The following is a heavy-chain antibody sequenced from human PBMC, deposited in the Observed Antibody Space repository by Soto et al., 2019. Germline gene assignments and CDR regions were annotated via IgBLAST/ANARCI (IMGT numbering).Heavy chain of an antibody. CDR1: GFTFSSYG. Sequence: VQLVESGGGVVQPGRSLRLSCAASGFTFSSYGMHWVRQAPGKGLEWVAVIWYDGSNKYYADSVKGRFTISRDNSKNTLYLQMNSLRAEDTAVYYCARDYFSGSYYGMDVWGQGTTVTVSS. CDR3: ARDYFSGSYYGMDV. D-gene: IGHD3-10*01. V-gene: IGHV3-33*01. CDR2: IWYDGSNK. J-gene: IGHJ6*02.